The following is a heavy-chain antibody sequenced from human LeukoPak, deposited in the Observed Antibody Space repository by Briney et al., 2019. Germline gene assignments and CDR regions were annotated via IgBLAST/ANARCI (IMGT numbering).Heavy chain of an antibody. CDR2: IKSKTDGGTT. Sequence: GGSLRLSCAASGFTFSNAWMSWVRQAPGKGLEWVGRIKSKTDGGTTDYAAPVKGRFTISRDDSKNTLYLQMNSLRAEDTAVYYCAVGMNSGSCFDYWGQGTLVTVSS. D-gene: IGHD1-26*01. V-gene: IGHV3-15*01. J-gene: IGHJ4*02. CDR3: AVGMNSGSCFDY. CDR1: GFTFSNAW.